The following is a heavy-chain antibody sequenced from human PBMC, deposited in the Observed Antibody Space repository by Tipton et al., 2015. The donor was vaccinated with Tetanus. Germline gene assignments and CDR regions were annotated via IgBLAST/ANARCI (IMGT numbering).Heavy chain of an antibody. CDR2: IFHRGST. CDR3: ARQQPGIYYCVVEH. J-gene: IGHJ4*02. CDR1: GGPITSGNYY. Sequence: TLSLTCTVSGGPITSGNYYWSWIRQHPGKGLEWIGYIFHRGSTYYNLFLKSRVVISVDTSKNQFSLRLNSVTAPDTAVYYCARQQPGIYYCVVEHWSKGTLVTV. D-gene: IGHD3-22*01. V-gene: IGHV4-31*03.